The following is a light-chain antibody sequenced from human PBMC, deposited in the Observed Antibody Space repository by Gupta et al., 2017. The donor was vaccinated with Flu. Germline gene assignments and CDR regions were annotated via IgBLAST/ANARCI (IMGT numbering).Light chain of an antibody. CDR3: QQYYSAPYT. Sequence: SLGERATINCKSSQSLLYSSNNKNYLAWYQQKPGQPPKLLIYWASTRESGVPDRFSGSGSGTDFTRTISSLQAEDVAVYYCQQYYSAPYTFGQGTKLEIK. CDR1: QSLLYSSNNKNY. V-gene: IGKV4-1*01. J-gene: IGKJ2*01. CDR2: WAS.